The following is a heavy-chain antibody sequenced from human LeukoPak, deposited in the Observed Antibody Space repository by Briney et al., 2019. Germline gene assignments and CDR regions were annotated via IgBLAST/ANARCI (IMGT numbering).Heavy chain of an antibody. CDR1: GGSISSGDYY. D-gene: IGHD3-22*01. CDR3: ASGGAGSYDSSGGFQH. CDR2: IYHSGST. V-gene: IGHV4-30-2*01. J-gene: IGHJ1*01. Sequence: SETLSLTCTVSGGSISSGDYYWGWIRQHPGKGLEWIGYIYHSGSTYYNPSLKSRVTISVDRSKNRFSLKLSSVTAADTAVYYCASGGAGSYDSSGGFQHWGQGTLVTVSS.